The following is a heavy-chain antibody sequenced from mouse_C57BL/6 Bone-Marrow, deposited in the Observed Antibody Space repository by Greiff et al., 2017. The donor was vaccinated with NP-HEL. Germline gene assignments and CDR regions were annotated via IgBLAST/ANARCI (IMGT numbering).Heavy chain of an antibody. D-gene: IGHD1-1*01. CDR3: ARRRDYYGSSSLYAMDY. CDR1: GYTFTGYW. Sequence: LMEPGASVKLSCKATGYTFTGYWIEWVKQRPGHGLEWIGEILPGSGSTNYNEKFKGKATFTADTSSNTAYMQLSSLTTEDSAIYYCARRRDYYGSSSLYAMDYWGQGTSVTVSS. V-gene: IGHV1-9*01. J-gene: IGHJ4*01. CDR2: ILPGSGST.